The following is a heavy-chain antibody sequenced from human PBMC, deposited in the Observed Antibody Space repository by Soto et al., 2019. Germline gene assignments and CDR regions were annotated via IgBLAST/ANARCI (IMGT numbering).Heavy chain of an antibody. D-gene: IGHD3-22*01. CDR2: IYHGGST. V-gene: IGHV4-39*02. Sequence: KPSETLSLTCAVSGGSISGSYYYWGWLRQPPGKGLEWIGSIYHGGSTYYNPSLNSRVTLSIDMTNNHVSLILNSVTAADTAVYYCARVGPWVPYYYDSSPYTFENWFDPWGQGTQVTVSS. J-gene: IGHJ5*02. CDR3: ARVGPWVPYYYDSSPYTFENWFDP. CDR1: GGSISGSYYY.